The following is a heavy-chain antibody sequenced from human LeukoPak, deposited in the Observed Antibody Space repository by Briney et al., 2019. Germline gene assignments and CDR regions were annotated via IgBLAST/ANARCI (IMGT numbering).Heavy chain of an antibody. J-gene: IGHJ4*02. CDR3: AKDVIVVPAALFGYFDY. D-gene: IGHD2-2*01. CDR2: ISGSGGST. V-gene: IGHV3-23*01. CDR1: GFTFSSCA. Sequence: GGSLRLSCAASGFTFSSCAMSWVRQAPGKGLEWVSAISGSGGSTYYADSVKGRFTISRDNSKNTLYLQMNSLRAEDTAVYYCAKDVIVVPAALFGYFDYWGQGTLVTVSS.